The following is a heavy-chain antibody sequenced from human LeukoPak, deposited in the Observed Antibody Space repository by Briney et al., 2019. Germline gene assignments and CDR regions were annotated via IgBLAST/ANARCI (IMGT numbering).Heavy chain of an antibody. Sequence: PGGSLRLSCAASEFTFSSYAMSWVRQAPGKGLEWVSVIFSGGSTYYADSVKGRFTISRDNFKNTLYLQMNSLRAEDTAVYYCARGASGYYWTYWGQGTLVTVSS. D-gene: IGHD3-22*01. CDR1: EFTFSSYA. CDR2: IFSGGST. CDR3: ARGASGYYWTY. J-gene: IGHJ4*02. V-gene: IGHV3-66*01.